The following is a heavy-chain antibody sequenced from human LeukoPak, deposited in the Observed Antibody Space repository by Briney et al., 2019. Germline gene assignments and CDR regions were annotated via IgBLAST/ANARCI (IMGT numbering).Heavy chain of an antibody. Sequence: ASVKVSCKASGYTFTGYYMHWVRQAPGQGLEYLGRINPNSGVTNYAHKFQGRVTLTRDTSISTAYMELTRLTSDDTAVYYCARDASGLGDYWGQGTLVIVSS. CDR2: INPNSGVT. CDR1: GYTFTGYY. J-gene: IGHJ4*02. CDR3: ARDASGLGDY. V-gene: IGHV1-2*02. D-gene: IGHD3/OR15-3a*01.